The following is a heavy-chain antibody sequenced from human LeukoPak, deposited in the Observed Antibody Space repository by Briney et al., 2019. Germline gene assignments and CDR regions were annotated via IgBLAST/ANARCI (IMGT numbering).Heavy chain of an antibody. CDR2: INHSGST. CDR3: ARGEKWFPRD. Sequence: PSETLSLTCAVYGGSFSGYYWSWIRQPPGKGLEWIGEINHSGSTNYNPSLKSRVTISVDTSKNQFSLKLSSVTAADTAVYYCARGEKWFPRDWGQGTQVTVSS. D-gene: IGHD3-22*01. J-gene: IGHJ4*02. V-gene: IGHV4-34*01. CDR1: GGSFSGYY.